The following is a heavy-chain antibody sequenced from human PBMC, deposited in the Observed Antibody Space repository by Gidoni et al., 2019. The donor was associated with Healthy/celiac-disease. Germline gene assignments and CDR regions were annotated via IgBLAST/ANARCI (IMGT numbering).Heavy chain of an antibody. Sequence: QVQLVQSGAEVKKPGASVKVSCKASGYTFTSYGISWVRQAPGQGLERMGWISAYNGNTNYAQKLQGRVTMTTDTSTSTAYMELRSLRSDDTAVYYCARDNVRYCSSTSCQTDAFDIWGQGTMVTVSS. CDR3: ARDNVRYCSSTSCQTDAFDI. CDR1: GYTFTSYG. D-gene: IGHD2-2*01. CDR2: ISAYNGNT. J-gene: IGHJ3*02. V-gene: IGHV1-18*01.